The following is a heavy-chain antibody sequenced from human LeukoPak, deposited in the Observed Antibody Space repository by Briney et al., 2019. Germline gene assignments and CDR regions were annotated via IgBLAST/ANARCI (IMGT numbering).Heavy chain of an antibody. J-gene: IGHJ6*03. CDR2: IYPDDSDT. V-gene: IGHV5-51*01. CDR1: GYSFTSYW. Sequence: GESLKISCKGSGYSFTSYWIGWVPQMPGKGLEWMGIIYPDDSDTKYSPSFQGQVTISADKSISTAYLQWSSLKASDTAMYYCARLAFCTNAVCFSNYYYSMDVWGRGTTVTVSS. CDR3: ARLAFCTNAVCFSNYYYSMDV. D-gene: IGHD2-8*01.